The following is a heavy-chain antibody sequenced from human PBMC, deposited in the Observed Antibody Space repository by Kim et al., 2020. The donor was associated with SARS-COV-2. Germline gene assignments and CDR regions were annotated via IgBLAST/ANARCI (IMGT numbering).Heavy chain of an antibody. V-gene: IGHV3-30*04. CDR3: ARGGDIVVVVAATFHYYG. J-gene: IGHJ6*01. CDR2: ISYDGSNK. Sequence: GGSLRLSCAASGFTFSSYAMHWVRQAPGKGLEWVAVISYDGSNKYYADSVQGRFTISRDNSKNTLYLQMNSLRAEDTAVYYCARGGDIVVVVAATFHYYG. CDR1: GFTFSSYA. D-gene: IGHD2-15*01.